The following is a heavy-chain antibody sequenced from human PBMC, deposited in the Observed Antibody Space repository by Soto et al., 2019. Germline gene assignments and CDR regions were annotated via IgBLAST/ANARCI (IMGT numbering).Heavy chain of an antibody. J-gene: IGHJ6*03. D-gene: IGHD2-2*01. Sequence: PSETLSLACTVSGGSISSYSWSWIRQSPGKGLEWIGYIYDSGRTNYNPYLKSRVTISVDTSKNQFSLKLSSVTAADTAVYFCARDPVYCSSTRCYRTMDVWGKGTTVSVSS. CDR1: GGSISSYS. CDR2: IYDSGRT. V-gene: IGHV4-59*12. CDR3: ARDPVYCSSTRCYRTMDV.